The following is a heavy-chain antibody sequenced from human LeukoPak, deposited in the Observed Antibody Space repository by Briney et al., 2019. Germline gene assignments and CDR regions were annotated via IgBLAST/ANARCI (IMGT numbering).Heavy chain of an antibody. CDR1: GFTFSSYG. CDR3: AKEGDFYDILTDY. J-gene: IGHJ4*02. CDR2: ISYDGSNK. Sequence: GGSLRLSCAASGFTFSSYGMHWVRQAPGKGLEWVAVISYDGSNKYYADSVKGRFTISRDNSKNTLYLQMNSLRAEDTAVYYCAKEGDFYDILTDYWGQGTLVTVSS. D-gene: IGHD3-9*01. V-gene: IGHV3-30*18.